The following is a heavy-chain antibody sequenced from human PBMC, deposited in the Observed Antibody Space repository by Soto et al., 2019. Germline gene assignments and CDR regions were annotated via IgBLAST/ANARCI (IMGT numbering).Heavy chain of an antibody. V-gene: IGHV3-53*01. CDR3: ARSRFLLRHYYYYGMDV. D-gene: IGHD2-15*01. CDR2: IYSGGST. CDR1: GFTVSSNY. J-gene: IGHJ6*02. Sequence: GGSLRLSCAASGFTVSSNYMSWVRQAPGKGLEWVSVIYSGGSTYYADSVKGRFTISRDNSKNTLYLQMNSLRAEDTAVYYCARSRFLLRHYYYYGMDVWGQGTTVTVSS.